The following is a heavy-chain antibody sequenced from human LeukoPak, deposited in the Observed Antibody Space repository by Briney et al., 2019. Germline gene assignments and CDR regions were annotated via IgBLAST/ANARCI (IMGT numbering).Heavy chain of an antibody. V-gene: IGHV3-21*01. D-gene: IGHD3-22*01. J-gene: IGHJ3*02. CDR3: ARGAYYYDTSGHI. CDR2: ISSSSSYI. Sequence: GGPLRLSCAASGFPFSSYSMNWVRESPGRAVEWVSSISSSSSYIYYADSVKGRFTISRDNAKNSLYLQMNSLRAEDTAVYYCARGAYYYDTSGHIWGQGTMVTVSS. CDR1: GFPFSSYS.